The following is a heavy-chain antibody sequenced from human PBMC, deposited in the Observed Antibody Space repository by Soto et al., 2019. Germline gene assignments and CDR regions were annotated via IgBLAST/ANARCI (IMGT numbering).Heavy chain of an antibody. CDR1: GFTFSSYA. Sequence: EVQLLESGGGLVQPGGSLRLSCTASGFTFSSYAMSWVRQAPGKGLEWVSAISGSGGSTYYADSVKGRFTISRDNSKNTLYLQMNSLRAEDTAVYYCAKDLWFGELFAYFDYWGQGTLVTVSS. D-gene: IGHD3-10*01. V-gene: IGHV3-23*01. CDR2: ISGSGGST. J-gene: IGHJ4*02. CDR3: AKDLWFGELFAYFDY.